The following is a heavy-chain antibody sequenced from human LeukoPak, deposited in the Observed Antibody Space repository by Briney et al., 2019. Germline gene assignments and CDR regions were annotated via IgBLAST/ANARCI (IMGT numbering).Heavy chain of an antibody. CDR3: ARVAGYSSSWYGNFDY. Sequence: SETLSLTCTVSGGSISSYYWSWIRQPPGKGLEWIGYIYYSGSTNYNPSLKSRVTISIDTSKNQFSLKLSSVTAADTAVYYCARVAGYSSSWYGNFDYWGQGTLVTVSS. J-gene: IGHJ4*02. V-gene: IGHV4-59*01. D-gene: IGHD6-13*01. CDR1: GGSISSYY. CDR2: IYYSGST.